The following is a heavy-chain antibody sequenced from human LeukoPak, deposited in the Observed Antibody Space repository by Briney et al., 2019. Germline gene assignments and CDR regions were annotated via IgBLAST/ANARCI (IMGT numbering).Heavy chain of an antibody. J-gene: IGHJ6*03. V-gene: IGHV4-39*07. CDR2: IYYSGST. CDR1: DGSISSSSYY. D-gene: IGHD2-2*01. CDR3: ARVRCSSTSRTKPYYMDV. Sequence: SETLSLTCTVSDGSISSSSYYWGWIRQPPGKGLEWIGSIYYSGSTYYNPSLKSRVTISVDTSKNQFSLKLSSVTAADTAVYYCARVRCSSTSRTKPYYMDVWGKGTTVTVSS.